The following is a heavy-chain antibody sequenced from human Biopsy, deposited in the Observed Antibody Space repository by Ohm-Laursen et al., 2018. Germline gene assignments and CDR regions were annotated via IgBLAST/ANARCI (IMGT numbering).Heavy chain of an antibody. CDR1: GGSISSSTTYY. CDR2: IYNTETT. J-gene: IGHJ5*02. Sequence: SETLSLTCTVPGGSISSSTTYYWAWLRQPPGKGLEGIGSIYNTETTFYNPSLKSRVTISVDTSTNQFSLKVSSVTAADTALYFCARHPTGFWFDPWGHGTLVTVSS. V-gene: IGHV4-39*01. CDR3: ARHPTGFWFDP.